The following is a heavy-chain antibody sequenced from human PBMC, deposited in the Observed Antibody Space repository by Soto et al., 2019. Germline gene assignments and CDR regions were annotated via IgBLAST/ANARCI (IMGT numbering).Heavy chain of an antibody. V-gene: IGHV3-13*01. CDR1: GFTFSSYD. J-gene: IGHJ4*02. CDR2: IGTAGDT. D-gene: IGHD6-19*01. CDR3: AKESLAVAGSRFAY. Sequence: GGSLRLSCAASGFTFSSYDMHWVRQATGKGLEWVSAIGTAGDTYYPGSVKGRFTISRENAKNSLYLQMNSLRAEDTAVYYCAKESLAVAGSRFAYWGQGALVTVSS.